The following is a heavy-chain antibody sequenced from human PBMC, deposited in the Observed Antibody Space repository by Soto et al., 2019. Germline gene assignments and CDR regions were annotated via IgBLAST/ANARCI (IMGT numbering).Heavy chain of an antibody. CDR3: AHNPPSTIFGVIIIHNWFDP. CDR2: IYWDDDK. CDR1: GFSLSTSGVG. Sequence: SVPTLVNPTQALTLTCTFSGFSLSTSGVGVGWIRQPPGKALEWLALIYWDDDKRYSPSLKSRLTITKDTSRNQVVLTMTNMDPVDTATYYCAHNPPSTIFGVIIIHNWFDPCGQGTLVTVSS. J-gene: IGHJ5*02. D-gene: IGHD3-3*01. V-gene: IGHV2-5*02.